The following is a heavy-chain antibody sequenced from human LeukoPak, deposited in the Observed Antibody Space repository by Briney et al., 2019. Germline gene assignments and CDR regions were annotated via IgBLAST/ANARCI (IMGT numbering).Heavy chain of an antibody. V-gene: IGHV3-73*01. CDR3: TSTVAPSPTQSDY. D-gene: IGHD4-11*01. CDR1: GFTFSGSA. Sequence: GGSLRLSCAASGFTFSGSAMHWVRQASGKGLEWVGRIRGKANSYATAYAASVKGRFTISRDDSKNTAYLQMNSLKTEDTAVYYCTSTVAPSPTQSDYWGQGTLVTVSS. J-gene: IGHJ4*02. CDR2: IRGKANSYAT.